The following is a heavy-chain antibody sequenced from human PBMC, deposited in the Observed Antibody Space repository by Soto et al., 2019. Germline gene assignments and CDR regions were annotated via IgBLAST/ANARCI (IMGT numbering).Heavy chain of an antibody. Sequence: AGGSLRLSCAASGFTFSSYAMHWVRQAPGKGLEWVAVISYDGSNKYYADSVKGRFTISRDNSKNTLYLQMNSLRAEDTAVYYCARGGDYVDYWGQGTLVTVSS. J-gene: IGHJ4*02. CDR1: GFTFSSYA. CDR2: ISYDGSNK. D-gene: IGHD4-17*01. V-gene: IGHV3-30-3*01. CDR3: ARGGDYVDY.